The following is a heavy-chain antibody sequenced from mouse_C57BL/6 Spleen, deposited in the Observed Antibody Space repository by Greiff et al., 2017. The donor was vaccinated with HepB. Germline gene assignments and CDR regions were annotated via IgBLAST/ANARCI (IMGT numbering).Heavy chain of an antibody. CDR2: IHPNSGST. CDR1: GYTFISYW. D-gene: IGHD1-1*01. CDR3: ARRDYSYAMDY. V-gene: IGHV1-64*01. Sequence: QVQLQQPGAELVKPGASVKLSCKASGYTFISYWMHWVKQRPGQGLEWIGMIHPNSGSTNYNEKFKSKATLTVDKSSSTAYMQLSSLTSEDSAVYYCARRDYSYAMDYWGQGTSVTVSS. J-gene: IGHJ4*01.